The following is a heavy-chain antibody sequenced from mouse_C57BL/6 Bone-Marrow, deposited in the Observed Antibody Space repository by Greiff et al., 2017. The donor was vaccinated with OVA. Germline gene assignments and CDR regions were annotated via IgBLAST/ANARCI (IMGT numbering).Heavy chain of an antibody. D-gene: IGHD2-3*01. CDR3: ALDGYYYAMDY. V-gene: IGHV1-42*01. J-gene: IGHJ4*01. Sequence: EVQLKQSGPELVKPGASVKISCKASGYSFTGYYMNWVKQSPEKSLEWIGEINPSTGGTTYNQKFKAKATLTVDKSSSTAYMQLKSLTSEDSAVYYCALDGYYYAMDYWGQGTSVTVSA. CDR2: INPSTGGT. CDR1: GYSFTGYY.